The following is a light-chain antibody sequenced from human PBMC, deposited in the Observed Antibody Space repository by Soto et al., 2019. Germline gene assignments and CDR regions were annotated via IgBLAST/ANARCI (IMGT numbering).Light chain of an antibody. V-gene: IGKV1-27*01. Sequence: DIQMTQSPSSLSASVGDRVTITCRASQDISNSLAWYQQKPGKVPKVLIYAASILQSGVPARFSGSGSGTDFTLTISSLQPEDVATYYGQKYNSAPLTFGGGNKVEI. CDR3: QKYNSAPLT. J-gene: IGKJ4*01. CDR2: AAS. CDR1: QDISNS.